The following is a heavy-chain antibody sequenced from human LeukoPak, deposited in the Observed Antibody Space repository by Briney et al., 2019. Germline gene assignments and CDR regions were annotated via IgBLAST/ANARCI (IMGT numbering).Heavy chain of an antibody. V-gene: IGHV1-69*05. CDR1: GGTFSSYA. CDR2: IIPIFGTA. CDR3: ARAQYSYCSSTSCYEYLRALDY. Sequence: SVKVSCKASGGTFSSYAISWVRQAPGQGLEWMGGIIPIFGTANYAQKFQGRVTITTDESTSTAYMELSSLRSEDTAVYYCARAQYSYCSSTSCYEYLRALDYWGQGTLVTVSS. D-gene: IGHD2-2*01. J-gene: IGHJ4*02.